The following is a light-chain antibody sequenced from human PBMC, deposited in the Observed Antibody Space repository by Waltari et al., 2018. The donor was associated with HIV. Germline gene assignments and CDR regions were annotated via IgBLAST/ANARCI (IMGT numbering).Light chain of an antibody. CDR2: GDT. J-gene: IGLJ2*01. CDR1: SSNVRAGYD. CDR3: QSYDSSLRGVV. Sequence: QSVLTQPPSVSGAPGQRVTISRTGSSSNVRAGYDVHCYQHLPATAPKLLIYGDTNRPSGVPDRFSASKSGTSASLAITGLQAEDEADYYCQSYDSSLRGVVFGGGTKLTVL. V-gene: IGLV1-40*01.